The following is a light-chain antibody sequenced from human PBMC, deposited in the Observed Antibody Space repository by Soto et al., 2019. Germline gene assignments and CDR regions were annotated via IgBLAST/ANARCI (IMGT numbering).Light chain of an antibody. CDR1: RSDIGGYNY. V-gene: IGLV2-14*01. CDR2: EVT. J-gene: IGLJ1*01. Sequence: QSVLTQPASVSGSPGQSITLSCTGGRSDIGGYNYVSWFQQHPGKAPKLMIYEVTNRPSGVSNRFSGSKSGSTASLTISGLQAEDEADYYCSSYTSSNTLVFGTGTKVTVL. CDR3: SSYTSSNTLV.